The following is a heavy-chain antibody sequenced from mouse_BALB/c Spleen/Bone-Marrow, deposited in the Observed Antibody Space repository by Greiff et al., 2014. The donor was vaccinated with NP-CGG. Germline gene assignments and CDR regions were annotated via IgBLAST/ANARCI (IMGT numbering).Heavy chain of an antibody. D-gene: IGHD1-1*01. V-gene: IGHV14-3*02. J-gene: IGHJ3*01. CDR3: AMYYYGSSLFAY. CDR1: GFNIKDTY. CDR2: IDPANGNT. Sequence: VQLQQSGAELVKPGASVKLSWTASGFNIKDTYMHWVKQRPEQGLEWIGRIDPANGNTKYDPKFQGKATITADTSSNTAYLQLSSLTSEDTAVYYCAMYYYGSSLFAYWGQGTLVTVSA.